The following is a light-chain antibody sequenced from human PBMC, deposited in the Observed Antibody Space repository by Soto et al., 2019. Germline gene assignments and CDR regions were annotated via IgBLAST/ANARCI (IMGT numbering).Light chain of an antibody. CDR3: QQCYSSSYT. J-gene: IGKJ2*01. CDR1: QTISNY. Sequence: DIQMTQSPSSLSASVGDRVTITCRASQTISNYLNWYQQKPGKAPKLLLYAASSLQSGVPSKFSGSGSETDFTLTISSLQPEDSATYFCQQCYSSSYTFGQGTKLEIK. CDR2: AAS. V-gene: IGKV1-39*01.